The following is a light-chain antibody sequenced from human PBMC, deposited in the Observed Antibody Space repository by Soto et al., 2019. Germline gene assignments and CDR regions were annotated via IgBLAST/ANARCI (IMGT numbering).Light chain of an antibody. Sequence: QSVLTQPSSVSAAPGQKVTISCSGSSSNIGNNYVSWYQQLPGTAPKLLIYDNSKRPSGIPDRFSGSKSGTSATLGITGLQTGEEADYYCGTWDTSLSAWVFGGGTKLTVL. V-gene: IGLV1-51*01. J-gene: IGLJ3*02. CDR3: GTWDTSLSAWV. CDR1: SSNIGNNY. CDR2: DNS.